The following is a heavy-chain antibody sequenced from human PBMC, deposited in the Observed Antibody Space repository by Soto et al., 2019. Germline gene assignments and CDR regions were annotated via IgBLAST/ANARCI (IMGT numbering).Heavy chain of an antibody. CDR2: ISYDGSNK. D-gene: IGHD1-26*01. V-gene: IGHV3-30*18. J-gene: IGHJ4*02. CDR3: AKAPVSGSYLFDY. CDR1: GVTFSSYG. Sequence: GGSLRLSCAASGVTFSSYGMHWVRQAPGKGLEWVAVISYDGSNKYYADSVKGRFTISRDNSKNTLYLQMNSLRAEDTAVYYCAKAPVSGSYLFDYWGQGTLVTVPQ.